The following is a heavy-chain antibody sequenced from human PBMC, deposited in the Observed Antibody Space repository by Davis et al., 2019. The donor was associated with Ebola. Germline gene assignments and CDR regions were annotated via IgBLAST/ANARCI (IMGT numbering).Heavy chain of an antibody. CDR3: AKPSVVVGDRTLGFDF. Sequence: GESLKISCAASGFTFSSYAMHWVRQAPGKGLEWVAVLSYDGTIKDYAESLKGRFTLSRDNSKNMLYLQMNSLRPEDTAVYYCAKPSVVVGDRTLGFDFWGQGTLVTVSS. CDR1: GFTFSSYA. J-gene: IGHJ4*02. D-gene: IGHD2-21*01. CDR2: LSYDGTIK. V-gene: IGHV3-30*18.